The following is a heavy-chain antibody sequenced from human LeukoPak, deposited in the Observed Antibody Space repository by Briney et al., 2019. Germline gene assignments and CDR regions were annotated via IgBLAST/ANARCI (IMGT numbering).Heavy chain of an antibody. V-gene: IGHV4-34*01. D-gene: IGHD1-26*01. CDR1: GGSFSGYY. CDR3: ARHAPSPHSGNHAY. Sequence: SETLSLTCAVYGGSFSGYYWSWIRQPPGKGLEWIGEVNHSGSTNYNPSLKSRVTISVDTSKNQFSLKLSSVTAADTAVYYCARHAPSPHSGNHAYWGQGTLVAVSS. CDR2: VNHSGST. J-gene: IGHJ4*02.